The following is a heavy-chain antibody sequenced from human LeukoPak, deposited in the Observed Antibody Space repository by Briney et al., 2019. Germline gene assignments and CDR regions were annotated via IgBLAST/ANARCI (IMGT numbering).Heavy chain of an antibody. CDR1: GGSFSGYY. V-gene: IGHV4-34*01. D-gene: IGHD2-15*01. CDR2: INHSGST. J-gene: IGHJ4*02. Sequence: RASETLSLTCAVYGGSFSGYYWSWIRQPPGKGLEWIGEINHSGSTNYNPSLKSRVTISVDTSKNQFSLKLSSVTAADTAVYYCAKGRGVAATINLYYWGQGTLVTVSS. CDR3: AKGRGVAATINLYY.